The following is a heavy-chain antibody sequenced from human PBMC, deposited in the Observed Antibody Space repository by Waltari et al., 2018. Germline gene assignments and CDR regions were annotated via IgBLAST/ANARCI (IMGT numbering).Heavy chain of an antibody. CDR2: IYYSGST. Sequence: QLQLQESGPGLVKPSETLSLTCTVSGGSISSSSYYWGWIRQPPGKGLEWIGSIYYSGSTYYNPSRKSRVTISVDTSKNHFSLKLSSGTAADTAVYYCARQRGHGSSTSCAITFDIWGQGTMVTVSS. CDR1: GGSISSSSYY. D-gene: IGHD2-2*01. CDR3: ARQRGHGSSTSCAITFDI. J-gene: IGHJ3*02. V-gene: IGHV4-39*07.